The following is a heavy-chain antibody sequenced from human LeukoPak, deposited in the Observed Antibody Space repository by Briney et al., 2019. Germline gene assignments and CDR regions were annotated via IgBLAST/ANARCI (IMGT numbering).Heavy chain of an antibody. V-gene: IGHV4-34*01. D-gene: IGHD6-19*01. Sequence: SETLSLTCAVYGGSFSGYYWSWIRQPPGKGLEGNGEINHSGSTNYNPSLKSRVTISVDTSKNQFSLKLSSVTAADTAVYYCARDSALAQAVMFDYWGQGTLVTVSS. CDR1: GGSFSGYY. CDR3: ARDSALAQAVMFDY. CDR2: INHSGST. J-gene: IGHJ4*02.